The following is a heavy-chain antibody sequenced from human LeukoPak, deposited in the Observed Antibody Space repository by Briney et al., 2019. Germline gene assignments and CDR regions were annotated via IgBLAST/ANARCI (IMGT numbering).Heavy chain of an antibody. J-gene: IGHJ4*02. CDR3: ARRTTMTAGAY. CDR2: IYSGGST. D-gene: IGHD4-17*01. CDR1: GFTVSSNH. Sequence: GGSLRLSCAASGFTVSSNHMTWVRQAPGKGLEWVSLIYSGGSTYYADSVKGRFTISRDNSKNTLYLQMNSLRAEDTAVYYCARRTTMTAGAYWGQGTLVTVSS. V-gene: IGHV3-53*01.